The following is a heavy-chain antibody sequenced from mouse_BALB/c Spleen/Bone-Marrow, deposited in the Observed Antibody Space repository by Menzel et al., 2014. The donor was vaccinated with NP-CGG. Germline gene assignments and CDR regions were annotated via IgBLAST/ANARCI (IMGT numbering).Heavy chain of an antibody. CDR2: IDPYYGGI. V-gene: IGHV1-39*01. J-gene: IGHJ2*01. D-gene: IGHD3-3*01. CDR1: GYSFTGYN. CDR3: EGDVGY. Sequence: VQLQQSGAELARPGASVKISCKASGYSFTGYNMNWVKQTNGKSLEWIGNIDPYYGGISYNQKFKGKATLTADKSSNTAYMQLSSLTSEDSAVYFCEGDVGYWGQGTTLTVSS.